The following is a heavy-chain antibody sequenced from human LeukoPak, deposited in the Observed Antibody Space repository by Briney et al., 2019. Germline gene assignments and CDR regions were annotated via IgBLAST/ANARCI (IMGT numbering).Heavy chain of an antibody. D-gene: IGHD6-13*01. CDR3: AITEYSSNYYSDY. V-gene: IGHV3-66*01. CDR2: IYSGGST. Sequence: GGSLRLSCAASGFAASSNYMSWVRQAPGKGLEWVSVIYSGGSTYYADSVKGRFTISRDNSKNTLYLQMNSLRAEDTAVYYCAITEYSSNYYSDYWGQGTLVTVSS. CDR1: GFAASSNY. J-gene: IGHJ4*02.